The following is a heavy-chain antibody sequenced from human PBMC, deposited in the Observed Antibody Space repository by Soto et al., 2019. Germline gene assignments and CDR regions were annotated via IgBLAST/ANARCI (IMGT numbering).Heavy chain of an antibody. CDR1: RGTFSSYA. CDR3: ARDCTMVRGVITSGDCYSYYYYYGMDV. V-gene: IGHV1-69*06. CDR2: VIHIFGTA. D-gene: IGHD3-10*01. J-gene: IGHJ6*02. Sequence: GASVKVSCKASRGTFSSYAISWVRQAPGDGLEWMGGVIHIFGTANYAQKFQGRVTTTADKSTSTAYMELSSLRSEDTAVYYCARDCTMVRGVITSGDCYSYYYYYGMDVWGQGTTVTVPS.